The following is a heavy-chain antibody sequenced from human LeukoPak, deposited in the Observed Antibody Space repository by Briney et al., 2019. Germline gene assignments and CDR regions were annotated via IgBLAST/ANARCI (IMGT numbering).Heavy chain of an antibody. CDR2: MNPNSGNT. CDR1: GYTFTSYD. V-gene: IGHV1-8*01. J-gene: IGHJ5*02. D-gene: IGHD3-22*01. Sequence: ASVKVSCKASGYTFTSYDINWVRQAPGQGLEWMGWMNPNSGNTGYAQKFHGRVTMTRNTSISTAYMELSSLRSEDTAVYYCASSYYYDSSGYYFWFDPWGQGTLVTVSS. CDR3: ASSYYYDSSGYYFWFDP.